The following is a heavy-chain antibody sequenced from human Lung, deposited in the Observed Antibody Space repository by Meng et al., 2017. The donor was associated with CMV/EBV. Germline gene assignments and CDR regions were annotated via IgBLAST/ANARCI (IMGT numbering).Heavy chain of an antibody. Sequence: QVQSQESGPGLWKPSETLSLTFTVSGGSISSYYWSWIRQPPGKGLEWIGYIYYSGSTNYNPSLKSRVTISVDTSKNQFSLKLSSVTAADTAVYYCAREEGIGGFDPWGQGTLVTVFS. CDR3: AREEGIGGFDP. J-gene: IGHJ5*02. D-gene: IGHD3-10*01. CDR2: IYYSGST. CDR1: GGSISSYY. V-gene: IGHV4-59*01.